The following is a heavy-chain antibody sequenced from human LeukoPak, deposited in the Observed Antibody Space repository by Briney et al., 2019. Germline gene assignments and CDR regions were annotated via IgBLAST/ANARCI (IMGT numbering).Heavy chain of an antibody. CDR2: IYYSGST. CDR3: ARAISSTGRRYFDL. V-gene: IGHV4-59*11. D-gene: IGHD2-2*01. Sequence: SETLSLTCTVFGGSISSHYWSWIRQPPGKGLEWIGYIYYSGSTNYNPSLKSRVTISVDTSKNQFSLKLSSVTAADTAVYYCARAISSTGRRYFDLWGRGTLVTVSS. CDR1: GGSISSHY. J-gene: IGHJ2*01.